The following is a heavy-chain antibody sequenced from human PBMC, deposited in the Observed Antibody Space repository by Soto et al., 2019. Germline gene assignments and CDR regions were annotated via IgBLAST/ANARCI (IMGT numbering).Heavy chain of an antibody. D-gene: IGHD2-2*01. J-gene: IGHJ6*02. CDR2: VVPIFDTT. Sequence: GASVKVSCKASGGTFSSYGISWLRQAPGQGLEWIGGVVPIFDTTNYAQKFQGRVTITADESTSTAYIELTSLRSDDTAVYYCVVQLQYYYYGMDVWGQGTTVTVSS. CDR1: GGTFSSYG. V-gene: IGHV1-69*13. CDR3: VVQLQYYYYGMDV.